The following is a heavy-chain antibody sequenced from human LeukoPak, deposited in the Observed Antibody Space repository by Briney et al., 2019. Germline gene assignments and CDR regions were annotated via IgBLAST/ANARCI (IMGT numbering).Heavy chain of an antibody. CDR3: ARAPGIMSGNWRFDY. CDR1: GGSIRPYY. Sequence: SETLSLTCTVSGGSIRPYYWTWIRQPPGKGLEWIGYIYYSGSTNYNPSLTSRVTMSVDTSKNQFSLKLSSVTAADTAVYYCARAPGIMSGNWRFDYWGQGTLVTVSS. D-gene: IGHD3-16*01. J-gene: IGHJ4*02. V-gene: IGHV4-59*12. CDR2: IYYSGST.